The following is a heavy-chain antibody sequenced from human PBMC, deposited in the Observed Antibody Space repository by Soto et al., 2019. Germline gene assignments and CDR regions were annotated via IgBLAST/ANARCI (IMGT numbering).Heavy chain of an antibody. D-gene: IGHD1-26*01. CDR3: VREGGIVGATAADY. CDR2: IYYSGST. J-gene: IGHJ4*02. Sequence: PSETLSLTCTVSGGSISSGGYYWSWIRQHPGKGLEWIGYIYYSGSTYYNPSLKSRVTISVDTSKNQFSLKLSSVTAADTAVYYCVREGGIVGATAADYWGQGTLVTVSS. CDR1: GGSISSGGYY. V-gene: IGHV4-31*03.